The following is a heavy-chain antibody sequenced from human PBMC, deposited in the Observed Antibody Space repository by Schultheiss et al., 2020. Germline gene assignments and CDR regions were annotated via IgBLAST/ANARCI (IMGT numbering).Heavy chain of an antibody. CDR3: ASLDIVVVPAAPGDYNWFDP. CDR1: GFTFSSYS. D-gene: IGHD2-2*01. CDR2: SSSSSSYI. V-gene: IGHV3-21*01. J-gene: IGHJ5*02. Sequence: GESLKISCAASGFTFSSYSMNWVRQAPGKGLEWVSSSSSSSSYIYYADSVKGRFTISRDNAKNSLYLQMNSLRAEDTAVYYCASLDIVVVPAAPGDYNWFDPWGQGTLVTVSS.